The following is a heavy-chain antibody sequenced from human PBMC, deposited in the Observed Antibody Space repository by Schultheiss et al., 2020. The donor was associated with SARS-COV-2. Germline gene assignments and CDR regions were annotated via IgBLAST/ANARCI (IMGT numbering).Heavy chain of an antibody. V-gene: IGHV3-33*08. J-gene: IGHJ4*02. CDR1: GFTFSSYS. CDR3: AREPNRGLLWFGASDY. CDR2: IWYDGSNK. Sequence: GGSLRLSCAASGFTFSSYSMNWVRQAPGKGLEWVAVIWYDGSNKYYADSVKGRFTISRDNAKNSLYLQMNSLRAEDTAVYYCAREPNRGLLWFGASDYWGQGTLVTVSS. D-gene: IGHD3-10*01.